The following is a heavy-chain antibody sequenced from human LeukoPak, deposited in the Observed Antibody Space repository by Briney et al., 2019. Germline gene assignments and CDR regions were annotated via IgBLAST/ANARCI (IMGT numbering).Heavy chain of an antibody. D-gene: IGHD3-10*01. CDR3: AKDQDYRESPTDWI. J-gene: IGHJ3*02. CDR2: ISGSGGST. V-gene: IGHV3-23*01. Sequence: QTGGSLRLSCAASGFTFSSYGMSWVRQAPGKGLEWVSAISGSGGSTYYADSVKGRFTISRDNSKNTLYLQMNSLRAEDTAVYYCAKDQDYRESPTDWIWGQGTMVTVSS. CDR1: GFTFSSYG.